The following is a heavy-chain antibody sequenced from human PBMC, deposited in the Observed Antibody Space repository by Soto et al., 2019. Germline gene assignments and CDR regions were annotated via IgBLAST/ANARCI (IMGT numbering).Heavy chain of an antibody. J-gene: IGHJ4*02. V-gene: IGHV3-13*01. D-gene: IGHD2-15*01. CDR2: IGTAGDT. Sequence: PGGSMRLSCGASGFTFSGLDMHWVRQPTRKGLEWVSTIGTAGDTYYAVSVKSRFTISRDNAKSSLSLQMNSLRAGDTAVYFCARGQEVGAPFFGSWGQLTQVTVSS. CDR1: GFTFSGLD. CDR3: ARGQEVGAPFFGS.